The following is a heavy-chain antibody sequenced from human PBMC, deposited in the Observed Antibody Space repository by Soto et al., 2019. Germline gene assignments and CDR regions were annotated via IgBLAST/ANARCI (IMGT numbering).Heavy chain of an antibody. CDR2: IGAATGDI. J-gene: IGHJ4*02. D-gene: IGHD3-3*01. CDR3: ARERGGYYFDY. CDR1: GFTFSSYT. Sequence: PGGSLRLSCAASGFTFSSYTMTWFRQAPGKGLEWVSYIGAATGDIKHADSVKGRLTISRDNAKNSLYLQMNSLRAEDTAVYYCARERGGYYFDYWGRGTLVTVSS. V-gene: IGHV3-48*01.